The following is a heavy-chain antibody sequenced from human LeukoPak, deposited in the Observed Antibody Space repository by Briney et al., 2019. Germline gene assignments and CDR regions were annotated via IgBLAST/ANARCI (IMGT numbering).Heavy chain of an antibody. CDR1: GFTLSSYA. Sequence: QPGGSLRLSCAVSGFTLSSYAMTWVRQAPGKGLEWVSGISASGDSTVYADSVKGRFTISRDNSKNTLYLQVSNLRAEDTAVYYCAKSLRRSGYDLDYWGQGTLVTVSS. CDR2: ISASGDST. CDR3: AKSLRRSGYDLDY. J-gene: IGHJ4*02. V-gene: IGHV3-23*01. D-gene: IGHD5-12*01.